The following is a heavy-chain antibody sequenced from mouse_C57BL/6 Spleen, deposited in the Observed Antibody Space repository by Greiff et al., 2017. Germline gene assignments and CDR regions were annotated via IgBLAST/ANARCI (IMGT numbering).Heavy chain of an antibody. CDR2: ISSGGDYI. V-gene: IGHV5-9-1*02. D-gene: IGHD1-1*01. CDR3: TRGTTVVATDY. CDR1: GFTFSSYA. Sequence: EVQLVESGEGLVKPGGSLKLSCAASGFTFSSYAMSWVRQTPEKRLEWVAYISSGGDYIYYADTVKGRFTISRDNARNTLYLQMSSLKAEETAMYYCTRGTTVVATDYWGQGTTLTVSS. J-gene: IGHJ2*01.